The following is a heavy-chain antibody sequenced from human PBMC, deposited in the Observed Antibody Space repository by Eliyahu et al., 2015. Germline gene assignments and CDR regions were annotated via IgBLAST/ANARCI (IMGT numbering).Heavy chain of an antibody. CDR2: IHPGDSDT. J-gene: IGHJ5*02. CDR3: ARHGSIEGRRNWFDL. CDR1: GFSFPPYW. Sequence: EEQLVQSGTEVKKPGESLKISCEGSGFSFPPYWIGWVRQMPGKGLEWMGIIHPGDSDTRYSPSFQGQVTISADKSITTAYLQWSSLKASDTAMYYCARHGSIEGRRNWFDLWGQGTLVTVSS. D-gene: IGHD6-6*01. V-gene: IGHV5-51*01.